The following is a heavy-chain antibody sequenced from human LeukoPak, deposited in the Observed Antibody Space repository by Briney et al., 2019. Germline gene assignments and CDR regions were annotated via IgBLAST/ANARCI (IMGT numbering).Heavy chain of an antibody. J-gene: IGHJ6*03. CDR1: GGSISSYY. D-gene: IGHD3-3*01. V-gene: IGHV4-4*09. Sequence: PSETLSLTCTVSGGSISSYYWSWIRQPPGKGLEWIGYIYTSGSTNYSPSLKSRVTISVDTSKNQFSLKLSSVTAADTAVYYCARVLGADFWSGYYPPLYMDVWGKGTTVTVSS. CDR3: ARVLGADFWSGYYPPLYMDV. CDR2: IYTSGST.